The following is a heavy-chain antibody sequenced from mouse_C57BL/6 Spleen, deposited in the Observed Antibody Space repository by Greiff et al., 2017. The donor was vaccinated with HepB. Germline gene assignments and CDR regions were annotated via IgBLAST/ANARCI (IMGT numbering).Heavy chain of an antibody. CDR2: IYPSDSET. J-gene: IGHJ2*01. D-gene: IGHD4-1*01. V-gene: IGHV1-61*01. CDR1: GYTFTSYW. Sequence: QVQLQQPGAELVRPGSSVKLSCKASGYTFTSYWMDWVKQRPGQGLEWIGNIYPSDSETHYNQKFKDKATLTVDKSSSTAYMQLSSLTSEDSAVYYCARRTLGHDYWGQGTTLTVSS. CDR3: ARRTLGHDY.